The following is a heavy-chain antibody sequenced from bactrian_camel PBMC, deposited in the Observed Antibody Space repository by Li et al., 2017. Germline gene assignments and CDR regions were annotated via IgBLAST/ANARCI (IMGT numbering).Heavy chain of an antibody. V-gene: IGHV3S32*01. J-gene: IGHJ4*01. D-gene: IGHD3*01. CDR2: LDSDGDT. CDR3: AAVTGCSLTPWLRDPGNKSGPMN. CDR1: GRSNETYF. Sequence: DVQLVESGGGLVQPGGSLRLSCAISGRSNETYFLAWFRQPPGKEREGVAALDSDGDTNYANSVKGRFTISLENDKNTLYLQMNNLTAEDTAMYYCAAVTGCSLTPWLRDPGNKSGPMNWGQGTQVTVS.